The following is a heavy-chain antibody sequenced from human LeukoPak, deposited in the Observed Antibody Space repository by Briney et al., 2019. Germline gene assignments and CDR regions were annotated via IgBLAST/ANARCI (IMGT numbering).Heavy chain of an antibody. J-gene: IGHJ4*02. D-gene: IGHD3-16*02. V-gene: IGHV3-7*03. Sequence: GGSLRLSCAASGFTFSSYWMSWVRQAPGKGLEWVANIKQDGSEKYYVDSVKGRFTISRDNSKNTLYLQMNSLRAEDTAVYYCANPMITFGGVIVPYYFDYWGQGTLVTVSS. CDR1: GFTFSSYW. CDR2: IKQDGSEK. CDR3: ANPMITFGGVIVPYYFDY.